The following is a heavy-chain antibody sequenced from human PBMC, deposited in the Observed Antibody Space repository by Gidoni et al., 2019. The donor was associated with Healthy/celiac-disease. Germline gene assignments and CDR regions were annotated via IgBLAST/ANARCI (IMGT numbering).Heavy chain of an antibody. CDR1: GFTFDDYA. CDR3: AKGGGLRSLEWLSPSGNFDI. J-gene: IGHJ3*02. V-gene: IGHV3-9*01. Sequence: EVQLVESGGGLVQPGRSLRLSCAASGFTFDDYAMHWVRQAPGKGLEWGSGISWNSGSIGYADSVKGRFTISRDNAKNSLYLQMNSLRAEDTALYYCAKGGGLRSLEWLSPSGNFDIWGQGTMVTVSS. D-gene: IGHD3-3*01. CDR2: ISWNSGSI.